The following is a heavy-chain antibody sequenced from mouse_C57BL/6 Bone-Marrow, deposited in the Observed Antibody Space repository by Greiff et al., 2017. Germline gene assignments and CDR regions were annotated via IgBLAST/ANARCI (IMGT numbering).Heavy chain of an antibody. CDR3: AWVTGAY. CDR1: GYTFSSYW. CDR2: INPCNGGT. D-gene: IGHD2-1*01. V-gene: IGHV1-53*01. Sequence: QVQLQQPGPELVKPGASVKLSCKASGYTFSSYWMHWVKQRPGQGLEWIGKINPCNGGTNYNGKFKSKATLTVDSSSSTAYMRLSTLTSEDSAVYYCAWVTGAYWGQGTLVTVSA. J-gene: IGHJ3*01.